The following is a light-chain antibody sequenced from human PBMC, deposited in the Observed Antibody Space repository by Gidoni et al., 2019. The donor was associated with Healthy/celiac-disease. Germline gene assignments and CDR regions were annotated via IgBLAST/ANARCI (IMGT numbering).Light chain of an antibody. V-gene: IGKV1-33*01. CDR1: HDIRNY. CDR3: QQYYNPPMYT. Sequence: DIQMTQSPSSLSASVGDRVTSTCQASHDIRNYLNLYQQKPGKAPQLLIYDASNLETGVPSRFIGGGSVTDFTFTISSLQPEDIATYYWQQYYNPPMYTFGQGTKLEIK. CDR2: DAS. J-gene: IGKJ2*01.